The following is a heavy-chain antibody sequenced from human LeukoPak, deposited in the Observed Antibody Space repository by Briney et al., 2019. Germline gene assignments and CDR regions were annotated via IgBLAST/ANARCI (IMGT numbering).Heavy chain of an antibody. CDR2: IYTSGST. J-gene: IGHJ3*02. V-gene: IGHV4-4*07. D-gene: IGHD6-13*01. CDR1: GGSISSYY. CDR3: ARGRRTYSSSWTDAFDI. Sequence: SETLSLTCTVSGGSISSYYWSWIRQPAGKGLEWIGRIYTSGSTNYNPSLKSRVTMSVDTSKNQFSLKLSSVTAADTAVYYCARGRRTYSSSWTDAFDIWGQGTMVTVSS.